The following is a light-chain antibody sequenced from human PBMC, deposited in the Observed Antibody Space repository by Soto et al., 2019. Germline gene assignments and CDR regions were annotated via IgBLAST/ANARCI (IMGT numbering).Light chain of an antibody. CDR2: EVT. J-gene: IGLJ3*02. CDR3: NSHGGSNNFWV. CDR1: SSDVGAYKY. V-gene: IGLV2-8*01. Sequence: QSALTQPPSASGSPGQSVTISCTGTSSDVGAYKYVSWYQQYPGKAPKLMIYEVTKRPSGVPDRFSGSKSGNTASLTVSGLQAEDEADYYCNSHGGSNNFWVFGGGTKLTVL.